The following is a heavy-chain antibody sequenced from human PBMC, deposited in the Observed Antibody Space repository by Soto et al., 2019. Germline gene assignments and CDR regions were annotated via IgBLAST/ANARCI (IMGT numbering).Heavy chain of an antibody. D-gene: IGHD1-20*01. CDR1: GFILRSYE. J-gene: IGHJ3*01. Sequence: GCLRLCFLQSGFILRSYEINGLREAPGWARAWVADINHRGWRILYLRTVKRRHTIYRDNINNSPSLHINNLTAGDTAIYYCAREAFWYTTSTADAAFDVWGQGTVVTVSS. CDR2: INHRGWRI. V-gene: IGHV3-48*03. CDR3: AREAFWYTTSTADAAFDV.